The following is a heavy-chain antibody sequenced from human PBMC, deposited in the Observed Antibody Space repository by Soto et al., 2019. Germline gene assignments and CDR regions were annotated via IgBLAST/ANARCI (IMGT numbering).Heavy chain of an antibody. J-gene: IGHJ6*02. CDR1: GFTFSSYW. CDR3: ARGSGWYYYYYGMDV. Sequence: GGPLRLSCAASGFTFSSYWMSWVRQAPGKGLEWVANIKQDGSEKYYVDSVKGRFTISRDNAKNSLYLQMNSLRAEDTAVYYCARGSGWYYYYYGMDVWGQGTTVTVSS. CDR2: IKQDGSEK. V-gene: IGHV3-7*03. D-gene: IGHD6-19*01.